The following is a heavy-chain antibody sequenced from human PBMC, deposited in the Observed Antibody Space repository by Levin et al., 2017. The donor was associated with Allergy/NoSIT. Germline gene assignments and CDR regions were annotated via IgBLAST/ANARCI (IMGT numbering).Heavy chain of an antibody. CDR2: ISPDNGHR. J-gene: IGHJ4*02. CDR3: ARGQGGYESFDQ. V-gene: IGHV1-18*01. CDR1: GYTFNMYG. Sequence: ASVKVSCKASGYTFNMYGINWVRQAPGQGLEWMGWISPDNGHRTYAQKVQGRVTMTTDRSTTTAYMELTSLTSDGTAMYFCARGQGGYESFDQWGQGTLVTVSS. D-gene: IGHD5-12*01.